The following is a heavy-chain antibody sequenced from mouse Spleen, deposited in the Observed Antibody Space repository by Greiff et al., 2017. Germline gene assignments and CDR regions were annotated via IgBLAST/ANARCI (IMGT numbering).Heavy chain of an antibody. J-gene: IGHJ3*01. V-gene: IGHV1-76*01. CDR2: IYPGSGNT. CDR1: GYTFTDYY. Sequence: QVQLQQSGAELVRPGASVKLSCKASGYTFTDYYINWVKQRPGQGLEWIARIYPGSGNTYYNEKFKGKATLTAEKSSSTAYMQLSSLTSEDSAVYFCAREDYGPAWFAYWGQGTLVTVSA. CDR3: AREDYGPAWFAY. D-gene: IGHD1-1*01.